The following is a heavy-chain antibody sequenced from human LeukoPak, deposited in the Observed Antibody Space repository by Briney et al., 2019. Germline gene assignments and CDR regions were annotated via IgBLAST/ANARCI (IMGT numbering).Heavy chain of an antibody. CDR3: AKVRGVAVAGISHYYYMDV. V-gene: IGHV3-30*02. CDR1: GFTFSSYG. D-gene: IGHD6-19*01. J-gene: IGHJ6*03. Sequence: GGSLRLSCAASGFTFSSYGMHWVRQAPGKGLEWVAFIRYDGSNKYYADSVKGRFTISRDNSKNTLYLQMNSPRAEDTAVYYCAKVRGVAVAGISHYYYMDVWGKGTTVTISS. CDR2: IRYDGSNK.